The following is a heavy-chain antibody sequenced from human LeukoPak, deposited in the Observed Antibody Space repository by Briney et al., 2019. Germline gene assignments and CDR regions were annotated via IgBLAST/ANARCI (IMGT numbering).Heavy chain of an antibody. Sequence: APVKVSCKASGYTFTGYYMHWVRQAPGQGLEWMGWINPNSGGTNYAQKFQGRVTMTRDTSISTAYMELSRLRSDDTAVYYCARVVAFWSGYYTNHFDYWGQGTLVTVSS. CDR2: INPNSGGT. D-gene: IGHD3-3*01. J-gene: IGHJ4*02. CDR3: ARVVAFWSGYYTNHFDY. V-gene: IGHV1-2*02. CDR1: GYTFTGYY.